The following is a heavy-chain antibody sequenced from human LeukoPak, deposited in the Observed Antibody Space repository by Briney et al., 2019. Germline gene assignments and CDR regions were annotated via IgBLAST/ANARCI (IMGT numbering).Heavy chain of an antibody. CDR3: ARGAYGSGTYHDFDI. D-gene: IGHD3-10*01. J-gene: IGHJ3*02. CDR1: GFTFNHYA. Sequence: PGVSLRLSCAASGFTFNHYAMSWVRQAPGKGLEWVSGINHHGHTFYADSVKGRFTISRDNSKNTLYLQMNSLRAEDTAVYYCARGAYGSGTYHDFDIWGQGTMVTVSS. CDR2: INHHGHT. V-gene: IGHV3-23*01.